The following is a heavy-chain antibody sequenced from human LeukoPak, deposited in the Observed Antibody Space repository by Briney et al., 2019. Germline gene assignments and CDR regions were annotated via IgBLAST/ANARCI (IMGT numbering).Heavy chain of an antibody. Sequence: GASVKVSCKASGYTFTGYYMHWVRQAPGQGLEWMGWINPNSGGTNYAQKLQGRVTMTTDTSTSTAYMELRSLRSDDTAVYYCARDLMAVAGNFDYWGQGTLVTVSS. V-gene: IGHV1-2*02. J-gene: IGHJ4*02. D-gene: IGHD6-19*01. CDR2: INPNSGGT. CDR3: ARDLMAVAGNFDY. CDR1: GYTFTGYY.